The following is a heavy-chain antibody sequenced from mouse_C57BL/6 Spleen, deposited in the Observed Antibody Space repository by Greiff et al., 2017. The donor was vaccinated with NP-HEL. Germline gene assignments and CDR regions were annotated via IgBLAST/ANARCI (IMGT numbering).Heavy chain of an antibody. CDR2: IYPRDGST. V-gene: IGHV1-85*01. Sequence: QVQLKESGPELVKPGASVKLSCKASGYTFTSYDINWVKQRPGQGLEWIGWIYPRDGSTKYNEKFKGKATLTVDTSSSTAYMELHSLTSEDSAVYFCARHYDYDRYAMDYWGQGTSVTVSS. CDR3: ARHYDYDRYAMDY. J-gene: IGHJ4*01. CDR1: GYTFTSYD. D-gene: IGHD2-4*01.